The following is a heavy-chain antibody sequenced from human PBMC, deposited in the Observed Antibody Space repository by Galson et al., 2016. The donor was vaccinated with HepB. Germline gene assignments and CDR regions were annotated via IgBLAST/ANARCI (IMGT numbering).Heavy chain of an antibody. J-gene: IGHJ6*02. V-gene: IGHV3-21*01. CDR2: ISGNTSYI. CDR3: ARDPYDYDMLANYENKFFFYGMDV. CDR1: GFIFTDYT. D-gene: IGHD3-9*01. Sequence: SLRLSCAASGFIFTDYTMNWVRQAPGKGLEWVSSISGNTSYIKYADSVKGRFSISRDNTKNSLYLQMNSLRADDSARYYCARDPYDYDMLANYENKFFFYGMDVWGQGTTVTVSS.